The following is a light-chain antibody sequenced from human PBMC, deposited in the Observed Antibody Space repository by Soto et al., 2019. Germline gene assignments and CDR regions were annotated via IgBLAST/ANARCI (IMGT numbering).Light chain of an antibody. V-gene: IGKV1-27*01. Sequence: DIQMTQSPSSVSASIGDTVTITCRASQGFTNYLAWYQQKPGKAPKLLIYAASTLQSGVPPRFSGSGSGTHFTLTISSLQPEDAATYYCQKYNTAPYTFGQGTRLEIK. CDR3: QKYNTAPYT. CDR1: QGFTNY. CDR2: AAS. J-gene: IGKJ5*01.